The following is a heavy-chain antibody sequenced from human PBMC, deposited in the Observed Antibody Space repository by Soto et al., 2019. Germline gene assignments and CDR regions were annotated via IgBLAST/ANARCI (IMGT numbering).Heavy chain of an antibody. V-gene: IGHV3-23*01. D-gene: IGHD3-22*01. CDR1: GFTFSSYS. Sequence: PGGSLRLSCAASGFTFSSYSMNWVRQAPGQGLEWVSGISGGGGSTYYADSVKGRFTISRDNSNNTLYLQMNSLRAEDTAVYYCAKDPTSYDSSAQFDSWGQGTLVTSPQ. J-gene: IGHJ4*02. CDR3: AKDPTSYDSSAQFDS. CDR2: ISGGGGST.